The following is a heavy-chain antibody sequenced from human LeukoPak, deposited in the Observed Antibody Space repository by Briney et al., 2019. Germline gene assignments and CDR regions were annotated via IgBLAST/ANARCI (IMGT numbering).Heavy chain of an antibody. CDR1: GFTFSSYG. CDR2: ISYDGSNK. CDR3: AKPLPYYYGSGSYYYYGMDV. V-gene: IGHV3-30*18. Sequence: GGSLRLSCAASGFTFSSYGMHWVRQAPGKGLEWVAVISYDGSNKYYADSVKGRFAISRDNSKNTLYLQMNSLRAEDTAVCYCAKPLPYYYGSGSYYYYGMDVWGQGTTVTVSS. D-gene: IGHD3-10*01. J-gene: IGHJ6*02.